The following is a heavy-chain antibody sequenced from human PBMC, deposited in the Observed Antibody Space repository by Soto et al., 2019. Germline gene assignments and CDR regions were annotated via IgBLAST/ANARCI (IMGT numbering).Heavy chain of an antibody. Sequence: SGGGVVQPGRSLRLSCAASGFTFSSYVMHWVRQAPGKGLEWVAVVSNDGSNKDYADSVKGRFTISRDNSKNTLYLQMNSLRAEDTAVYYCAKVLLTYTSGWYHPHFDYWGQGTLVTVSS. V-gene: IGHV3-30*18. J-gene: IGHJ4*02. CDR1: GFTFSSYV. CDR3: AKVLLTYTSGWYHPHFDY. D-gene: IGHD6-19*01. CDR2: VSNDGSNK.